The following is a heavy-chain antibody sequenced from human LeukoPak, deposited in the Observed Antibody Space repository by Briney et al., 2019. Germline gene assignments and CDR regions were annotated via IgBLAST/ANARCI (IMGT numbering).Heavy chain of an antibody. CDR3: AKDLSRTVAADWFDP. D-gene: IGHD6-19*01. J-gene: IGHJ5*02. CDR2: ISDSGGST. CDR1: GFTFSNYD. V-gene: IGHV3-23*01. Sequence: GGSLRLSCAASGFTFSNYDMSWVRQAPGKGLEWVSSISDSGGSTYYADSVKGRFTISRDNSKNTLYLQMTNLRAADTAVYYCAKDLSRTVAADWFDPWDQGSLVTVSS.